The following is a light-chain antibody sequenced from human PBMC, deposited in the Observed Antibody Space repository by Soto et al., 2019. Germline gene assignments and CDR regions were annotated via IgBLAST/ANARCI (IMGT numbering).Light chain of an antibody. CDR2: GPS. Sequence: EIVLTQSPGTLSLSPRERATLSCRASQSVTSSKLAWYQQKPGQAPRLLIYGPSFRATGIPDRFIGSGSGTDFTLTVSRLEPEDFAVYHCQQYGGSTEWTFGQGTKVEIK. CDR3: QQYGGSTEWT. J-gene: IGKJ1*01. V-gene: IGKV3-20*01. CDR1: QSVTSSK.